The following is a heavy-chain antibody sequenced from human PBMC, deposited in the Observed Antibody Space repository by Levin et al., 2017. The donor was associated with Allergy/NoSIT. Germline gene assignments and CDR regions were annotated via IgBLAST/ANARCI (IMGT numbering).Heavy chain of an antibody. Sequence: LSLTCAASGFTFSSYGMHWVRQAPGKGLEWVAVISYDGSNKYYADSVKGRFTISRDNSKNTLYLQMNSLRAEDTAVYYCAKDLFGQKYYFDYWGQGTLVTVSS. J-gene: IGHJ4*02. D-gene: IGHD3-3*01. CDR1: GFTFSSYG. CDR3: AKDLFGQKYYFDY. CDR2: ISYDGSNK. V-gene: IGHV3-30*18.